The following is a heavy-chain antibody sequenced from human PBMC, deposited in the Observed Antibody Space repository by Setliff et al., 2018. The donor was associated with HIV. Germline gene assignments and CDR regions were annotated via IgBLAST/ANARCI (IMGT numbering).Heavy chain of an antibody. CDR3: ATDIASRIGVAGTAAFDP. CDR1: DDSITGNNW. D-gene: IGHD6-19*01. CDR2: IDHSGST. Sequence: SETLSLTCTVSDDSITGNNWWNWVRQPPGKGLEWIGEIDHSGSTNYSPSLKSRVTMSVDKSKKQFFLKLTSVTAADTAVYYCATDIASRIGVAGTAAFDPWGQGTLVTVSS. V-gene: IGHV4-4*02. J-gene: IGHJ5*02.